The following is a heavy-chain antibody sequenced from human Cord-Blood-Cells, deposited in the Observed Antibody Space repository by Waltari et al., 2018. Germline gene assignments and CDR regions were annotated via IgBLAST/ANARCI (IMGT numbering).Heavy chain of an antibody. CDR2: IYYSGST. Sequence: GKGLEWIGYIYYSGSTNYNPSLKSRVTISVDTSKNQFSLKLSSVTAADTAVYYCARDTLCDSSGWYYYYMDVWGKGTTVTVSS. CDR3: ARDTLCDSSGWYYYYMDV. V-gene: IGHV4-59*01. D-gene: IGHD6-19*01. J-gene: IGHJ6*03.